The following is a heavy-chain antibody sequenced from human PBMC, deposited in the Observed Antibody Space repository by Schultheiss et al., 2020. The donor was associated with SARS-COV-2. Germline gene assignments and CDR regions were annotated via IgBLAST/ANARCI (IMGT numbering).Heavy chain of an antibody. V-gene: IGHV3-21*05. CDR1: GFTFSSYA. Sequence: GGSLRLSCAASGFTFSSYAMSWVRQAPGKGLEWVSYISSSSSYIYYADSVKGRFTISRDNAKNSLYLQMNRLRADDTAVYYCARDVLGYSSTWGWFDPWGQGSLVTVSS. CDR2: ISSSSSYI. D-gene: IGHD6-13*01. CDR3: ARDVLGYSSTWGWFDP. J-gene: IGHJ5*02.